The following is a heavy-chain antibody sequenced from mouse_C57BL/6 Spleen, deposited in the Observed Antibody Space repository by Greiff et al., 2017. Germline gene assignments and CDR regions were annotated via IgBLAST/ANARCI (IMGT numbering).Heavy chain of an antibody. CDR2: IYPGSGNT. V-gene: IGHV1-66*01. J-gene: IGHJ4*01. Sequence: VQLQQSGPELVKPGASVKISCKASGYSFTSYYIHWVKQRPGQGLEWIGWIYPGSGNTKYNEKFKGKATLTADTSSSTAYMQLSSLTSEDSAVYYCASHSSCHPYYAMDYWGQGTSVTVSS. CDR1: GYSFTSYY. CDR3: ASHSSCHPYYAMDY. D-gene: IGHD3-1*01.